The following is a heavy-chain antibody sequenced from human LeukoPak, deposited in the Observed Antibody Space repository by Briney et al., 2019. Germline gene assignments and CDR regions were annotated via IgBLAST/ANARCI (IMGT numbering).Heavy chain of an antibody. CDR1: GYTFTNYG. J-gene: IGHJ4*02. V-gene: IGHV1-18*01. D-gene: IGHD2-2*01. CDR3: AREGLGYCTSISCSAFDY. CDR2: DSANNGNS. Sequence: ASVKVSCKASGYTFTNYGITWVRQAPGQGLEWMGWDSANNGNSNYAQKLQGRVTMTTDTSTSTAYMELRSLGSDDTAVYYCAREGLGYCTSISCSAFDYWGQGTLVTVSS.